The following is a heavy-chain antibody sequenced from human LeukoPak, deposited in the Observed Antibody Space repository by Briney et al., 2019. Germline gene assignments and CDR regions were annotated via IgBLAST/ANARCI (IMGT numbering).Heavy chain of an antibody. V-gene: IGHV3-53*01. CDR2: IYTGGDT. CDR1: GFTVNTKF. J-gene: IGHJ4*02. Sequence: GGSLRLSCAASGFTVNTKFVSWVRQAPGKGLEWVSVIYTGGDTHYSDSVKGRFTISRDNSKNTVFLQMNSLRVEDTAVYYCARGAEVWSALPPYWGQGTLVTVSS. D-gene: IGHD3-3*01. CDR3: ARGAEVWSALPPY.